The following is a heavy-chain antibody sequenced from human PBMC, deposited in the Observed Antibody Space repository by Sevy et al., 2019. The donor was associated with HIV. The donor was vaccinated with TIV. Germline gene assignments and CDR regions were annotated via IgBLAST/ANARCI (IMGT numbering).Heavy chain of an antibody. CDR3: ARVAADDPDFYYYGMDV. Sequence: GGSLRLSCAASGFTFSSYAMNWVRQAPGKGLEWVSSISSSSSHIYAADSLKGRFTISRDNAKNSPFLQMNSLRAEDTAIYYCARVAADDPDFYYYGMDVWGQGTTVTVSS. CDR2: ISSSSSHI. J-gene: IGHJ6*02. V-gene: IGHV3-21*01. D-gene: IGHD6-13*01. CDR1: GFTFSSYA.